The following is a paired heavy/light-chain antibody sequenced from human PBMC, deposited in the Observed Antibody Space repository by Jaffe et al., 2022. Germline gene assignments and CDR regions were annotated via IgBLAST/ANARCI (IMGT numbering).Light chain of an antibody. CDR1: SSNIGNNY. CDR3: GTWDSSLSAGPV. V-gene: IGLV1-51*02. Sequence: QSVLTQPPSVSAAPGQKVTISCSGSSSNIGNNYVSWYQQLPGTAPKLLIYENNKRPSGIPDRFSGSKSGTSATLGITGLQTGDEADYYCGTWDSSLSAGPVFGGGTKLTVL. CDR2: ENN. J-gene: IGLJ3*02.
Heavy chain of an antibody. CDR2: IYHSGST. Sequence: QVQLQESGPGLVKPSETLSLTCAVSGYSISSGYYWGWIRQPPGKGLEWIGSIYHSGSTYYNPSLKSRVTISVDTSKNQFSLKLSSVTAADTAVYYCARADLFCSGGSCFLRAFDYWGQGTLVTVSS. CDR1: GYSISSGYY. V-gene: IGHV4-38-2*01. D-gene: IGHD2-15*01. J-gene: IGHJ4*02. CDR3: ARADLFCSGGSCFLRAFDY.